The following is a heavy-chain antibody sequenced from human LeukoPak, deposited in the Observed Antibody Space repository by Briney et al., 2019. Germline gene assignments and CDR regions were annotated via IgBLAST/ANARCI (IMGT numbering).Heavy chain of an antibody. V-gene: IGHV3-72*01. D-gene: IGHD7-27*01. CDR2: IKKKPDSYTT. J-gene: IGHJ4*02. CDR1: GLTFSGYF. Sequence: PGGSLRLSCAASGLTFSGYFMDWVRQAPGKGLEWVGRIKKKPDSYTTQYAASVKGRFTISRDDSKSSLYLQMNSLKIEDTAVYYRIRDNWGYVNWGRGTLVTVSS. CDR3: IRDNWGYVN.